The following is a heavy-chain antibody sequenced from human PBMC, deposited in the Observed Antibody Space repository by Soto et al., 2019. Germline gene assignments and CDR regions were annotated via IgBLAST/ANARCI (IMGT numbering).Heavy chain of an antibody. CDR1: GGSISGYY. CDR3: ARDLWGYCGTDCYPRDV. J-gene: IGHJ6*02. D-gene: IGHD2-21*02. Sequence: SETLSLTCTVSGGSISGYYWSWIRQPPGKGLEWIGYMYNTGSTVYNPSFKSRVTISVDTSKNQFSLKLNSVTAADTAVYYCARDLWGYCGTDCYPRDVWGQGTTVTVSS. CDR2: MYNTGST. V-gene: IGHV4-59*01.